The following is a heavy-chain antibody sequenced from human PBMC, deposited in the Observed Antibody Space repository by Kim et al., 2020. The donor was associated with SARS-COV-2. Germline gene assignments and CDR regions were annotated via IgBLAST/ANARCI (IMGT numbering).Heavy chain of an antibody. V-gene: IGHV3-30*18. J-gene: IGHJ6*02. CDR2: ISYDGNNK. Sequence: GGSLRLSCAASGFTFSTYVMHWVRQAPGKGLEWVAVISYDGNNKYYADSVKGRFTISRDNSKNTLYLQMNSLRAEDTAVYYCAKERQVQLWPGYYYGMDVGGQGPTVTVSS. D-gene: IGHD1-1*01. CDR1: GFTFSTYV. CDR3: AKERQVQLWPGYYYGMDV.